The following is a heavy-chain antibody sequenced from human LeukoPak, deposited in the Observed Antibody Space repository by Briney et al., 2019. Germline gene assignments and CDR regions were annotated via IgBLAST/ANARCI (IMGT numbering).Heavy chain of an antibody. Sequence: GESLKISCKGSGYSFTSHWIGWVRQMPGKGLEWMGIIYPGDSDTRYSPSFQGQVTISADKSISTAYLQWSSLKASDTAMYYCARRYDSSGSPYDHWGQGTLVTVSS. V-gene: IGHV5-51*01. D-gene: IGHD3-22*01. CDR3: ARRYDSSGSPYDH. CDR2: IYPGDSDT. CDR1: GYSFTSHW. J-gene: IGHJ4*02.